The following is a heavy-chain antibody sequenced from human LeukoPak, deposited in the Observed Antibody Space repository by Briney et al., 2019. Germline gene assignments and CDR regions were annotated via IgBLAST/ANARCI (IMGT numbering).Heavy chain of an antibody. CDR3: GRDSGSYGNDC. V-gene: IGHV4-39*01. J-gene: IGHJ4*02. CDR1: GVSISSSHYY. D-gene: IGHD1-26*01. CDR2: IYYSGGT. Sequence: SETLSLTCTVSGVSISSSHYYWGWIRQPPGTGLEWIGSIYYSGGTFYNPSLKSRVTISVDTSKNQFSLKLSSVTAADTAVYYCGRDSGSYGNDCWGQGTLVTVSS.